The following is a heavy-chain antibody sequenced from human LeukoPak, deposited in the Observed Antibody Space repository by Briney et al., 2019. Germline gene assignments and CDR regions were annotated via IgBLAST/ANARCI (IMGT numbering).Heavy chain of an antibody. J-gene: IGHJ4*02. CDR1: GFTFSSYV. CDR3: ARDSAPQAYCGGDCYSSYYFDY. D-gene: IGHD2-21*02. Sequence: GGSLRLSCAASGFTFSSYVMHWVRQAPGKGLEWVAIISYDGSNEYYADSVKGRFTISRDNSKNTLYLQMNSLRSEDMAVYYCARDSAPQAYCGGDCYSSYYFDYWGQGTLVTVSS. V-gene: IGHV3-30*04. CDR2: ISYDGSNE.